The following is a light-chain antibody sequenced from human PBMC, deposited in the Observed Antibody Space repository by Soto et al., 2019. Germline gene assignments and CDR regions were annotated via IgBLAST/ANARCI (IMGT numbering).Light chain of an antibody. CDR2: WAS. Sequence: DIVMTQSPDSLAVSLGERATINCRSSRSVLFTSNDKSFVAWYQQKPGQPPKLLIYWASTRESGVPDRFSGSGSGTDFTLTISSLQAEDVAVYYCQQYYSTPRTFGQGTKVDIK. CDR1: RSVLFTSNDKSF. V-gene: IGKV4-1*01. CDR3: QQYYSTPRT. J-gene: IGKJ1*01.